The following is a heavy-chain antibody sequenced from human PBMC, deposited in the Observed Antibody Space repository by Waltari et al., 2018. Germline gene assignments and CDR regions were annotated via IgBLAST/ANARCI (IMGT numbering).Heavy chain of an antibody. CDR2: VEPEDGET. J-gene: IGHJ3*02. CDR3: ATYCGGDCYPGAFDI. D-gene: IGHD2-21*02. V-gene: IGHV1-24*01. CDR1: GYTLTELS. Sequence: QVQLVQSGAEVKKPGASVKVSCKVSGYTLTELSMHWVRQAPGKGLEWMGGVEPEDGETIYAQKCQGRVTMTEDTSTDTAYMELSSLRSEDTAVYYCATYCGGDCYPGAFDIWGQGTMVTVSS.